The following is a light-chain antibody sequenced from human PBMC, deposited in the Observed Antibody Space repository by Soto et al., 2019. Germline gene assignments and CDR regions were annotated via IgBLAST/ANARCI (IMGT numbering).Light chain of an antibody. CDR2: DAS. J-gene: IGKJ4*01. V-gene: IGKV3-11*01. Sequence: EIVLTQSPATLSLSPGERATLSCRAIQSVSRYLAWYQQKPGQAPRLLSYDASNRATGIPARFSGSGSGTDFTLTISSLEPEDFAVYYCQQRSNWPFLTFGGGTKVEIK. CDR3: QQRSNWPFLT. CDR1: QSVSRY.